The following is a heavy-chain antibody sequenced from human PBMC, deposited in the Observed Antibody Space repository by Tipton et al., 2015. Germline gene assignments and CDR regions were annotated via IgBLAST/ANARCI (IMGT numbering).Heavy chain of an antibody. D-gene: IGHD3-10*01. Sequence: SLRLSCAASGFTFSTYWMGWVRQTPGKGLEWVGQIKNDGSNKYYLDSMEGRFTISRDNAKNSLYLQMNTLRAEDTGVYYCARDVNGGYYDVWGQGTTVTVSP. J-gene: IGHJ3*01. CDR1: GFTFSTYW. V-gene: IGHV3-7*01. CDR2: IKNDGSNK. CDR3: ARDVNGGYYDV.